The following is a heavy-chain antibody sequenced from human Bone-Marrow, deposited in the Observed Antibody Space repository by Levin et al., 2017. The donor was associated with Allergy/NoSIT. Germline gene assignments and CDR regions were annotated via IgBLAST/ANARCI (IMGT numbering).Heavy chain of an antibody. CDR2: IRSKANSYAT. J-gene: IGHJ4*02. Sequence: GGSLRLSCAASGFTFSGSAMHWVRQASGKGLEWVGRIRSKANSYATAYAASVKGRFTISRDDSKNTAYLQMNSLKTEDTAVYYCTTPRAGSNYWGQGTLVTVSS. V-gene: IGHV3-73*01. D-gene: IGHD3-10*01. CDR1: GFTFSGSA. CDR3: TTPRAGSNY.